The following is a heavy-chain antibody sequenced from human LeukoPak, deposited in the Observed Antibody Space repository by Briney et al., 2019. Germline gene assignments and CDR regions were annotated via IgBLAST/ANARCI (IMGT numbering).Heavy chain of an antibody. V-gene: IGHV3-53*01. D-gene: IGHD3-9*01. CDR2: IYSGGST. Sequence: PGGSLRLSCAASGFTVSSNYMSWVRQAPGEGLEWVSVIYSGGSTYYADSVKGRFTISRDNSKNTLYLQMNSLRAEDTAVYYCARGPRITSHFDWLWVDYWGQGTLVTVSS. CDR1: GFTVSSNY. CDR3: ARGPRITSHFDWLWVDY. J-gene: IGHJ4*02.